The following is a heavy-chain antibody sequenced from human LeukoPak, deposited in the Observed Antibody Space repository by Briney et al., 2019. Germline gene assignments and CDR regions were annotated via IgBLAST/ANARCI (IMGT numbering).Heavy chain of an antibody. V-gene: IGHV3-21*01. D-gene: IGHD2-8*02. CDR2: ISSSSSYV. Sequence: GGSLRLSCAASGFTFSNYNMNWVRQAPGKGLEWVSSISSSSSYVYYADSVKGRFTISRDNTKNSLYLQMNSLRAEDTAVYYCARDSPYGTAGYWGQGTLVTVSS. CDR1: GFTFSNYN. J-gene: IGHJ4*02. CDR3: ARDSPYGTAGY.